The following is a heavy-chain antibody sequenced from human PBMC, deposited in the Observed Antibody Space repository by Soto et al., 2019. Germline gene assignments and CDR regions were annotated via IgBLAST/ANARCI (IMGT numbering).Heavy chain of an antibody. V-gene: IGHV3-7*01. J-gene: IGHJ4*02. CDR2: IKQDGSEK. CDR3: ATAADILTGYSGFDY. Sequence: GGSLRLSCAASRFTFSSYWMSWVRQAPGKGLEWVANIKQDGSEKYYVDSVKGRFTISRDNAKNSLYLQMNSLRAEDTAVYYCATAADILTGYSGFDYWGQGTLVTVSS. D-gene: IGHD3-9*01. CDR1: RFTFSSYW.